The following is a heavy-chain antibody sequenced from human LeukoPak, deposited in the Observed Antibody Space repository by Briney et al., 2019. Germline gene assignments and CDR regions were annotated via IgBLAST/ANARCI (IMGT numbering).Heavy chain of an antibody. Sequence: SQTLSLTCTVSGGSISSGGYYWSWIRQHPGKGLEWIGYIYYSGSTYYNPSLKSRVTISVDTSKNQFSLKLSSVTAADTAVYYCARGIAVAGTDAFAIWGQGTMVTVSS. V-gene: IGHV4-31*03. CDR1: GGSISSGGYY. CDR2: IYYSGST. D-gene: IGHD6-19*01. CDR3: ARGIAVAGTDAFAI. J-gene: IGHJ3*02.